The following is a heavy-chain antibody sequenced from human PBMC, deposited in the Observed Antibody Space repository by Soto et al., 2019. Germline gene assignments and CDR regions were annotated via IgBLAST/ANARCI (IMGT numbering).Heavy chain of an antibody. J-gene: IGHJ5*02. CDR1: GGSISSGGYY. CDR2: IYYSGST. CDR3: ARDKGRDYYDSSGYPGFDP. V-gene: IGHV4-31*03. Sequence: PSETLSLTCTVSGGSISSGGYYWSWIRQHPGKGLEWIGYIYYSGSTYYNPSLKSRVTISVDTSKNQFSLKLSSVTAADTAVYYCARDKGRDYYDSSGYPGFDPWGQGTLVTVSS. D-gene: IGHD3-22*01.